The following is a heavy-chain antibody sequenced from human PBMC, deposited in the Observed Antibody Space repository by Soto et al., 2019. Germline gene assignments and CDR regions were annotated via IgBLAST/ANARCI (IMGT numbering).Heavy chain of an antibody. Sequence: SETLSLTCTVSGGSISSSSYYWGWIRQPPGKGLEWIGSIYYSGSTYYNPSLKSRVTTSVDTSKNQFSLKLSSVTAADTAVYYCNIVVVPAGGDYYYYMDVWGKGTTVTVSS. CDR1: GGSISSSSYY. J-gene: IGHJ6*03. CDR3: NIVVVPAGGDYYYYMDV. D-gene: IGHD2-2*01. CDR2: IYYSGST. V-gene: IGHV4-39*01.